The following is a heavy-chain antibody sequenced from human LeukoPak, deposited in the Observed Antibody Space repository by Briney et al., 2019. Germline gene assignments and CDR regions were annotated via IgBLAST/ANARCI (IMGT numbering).Heavy chain of an antibody. J-gene: IGHJ5*02. CDR1: GYTFTGYY. CDR3: ARDHKWELLTGWFDR. V-gene: IGHV1-2*02. Sequence: GASVKVSCKASGYTFTGYYMHWVRQAPGQGLEWMGWINPNSGGTNYAQKFKGRVTMTRDTSISTAYMELSRLRSDDTAVYYCARDHKWELLTGWFDRWGQGTLVTDSS. D-gene: IGHD1-26*01. CDR2: INPNSGGT.